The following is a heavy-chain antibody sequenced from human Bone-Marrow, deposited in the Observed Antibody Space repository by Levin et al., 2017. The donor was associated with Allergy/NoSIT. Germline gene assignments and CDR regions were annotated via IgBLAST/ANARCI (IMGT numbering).Heavy chain of an antibody. D-gene: IGHD4-11*01. CDR1: GFTFSSYA. V-gene: IGHV3-23*01. CDR3: VKDQYSTPFD. Sequence: GGSLRLSCVGSGFTFSSYAMDWVRQAPGKGLECVSTITSRSGSATYYADSVKGRFTISRDNSKNTLFLEMNSLSGEDTAIYYCVKDQYSTPFDWRQGTLVTVSS. J-gene: IGHJ4*02. CDR2: ITSRSGSAT.